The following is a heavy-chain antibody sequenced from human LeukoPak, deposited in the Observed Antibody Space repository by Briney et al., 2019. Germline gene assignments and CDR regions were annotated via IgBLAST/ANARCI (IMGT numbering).Heavy chain of an antibody. CDR3: AREGSGWLPNS. V-gene: IGHV3-48*03. J-gene: IGHJ4*02. CDR1: GFSFSTYA. Sequence: PGGSLRLSCAASGFSFSTYAMNWARQAPGKGLEWISYISSSSSTIYYADSVKGRFTISRDNAKNTLYLQMDSLRAEDTAVYYCAREGSGWLPNSWGQGILVTASS. CDR2: ISSSSSTI. D-gene: IGHD6-19*01.